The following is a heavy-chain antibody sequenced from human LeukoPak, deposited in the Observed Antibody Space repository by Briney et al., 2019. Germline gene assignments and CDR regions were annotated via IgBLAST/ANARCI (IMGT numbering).Heavy chain of an antibody. Sequence: PSETLSLTCTVSGGSVSSYYWSWIRQPAGKGLEWIGRISTSGTPNYNPSLKRRLTMSLATSKHQFSLNLTSVTAADTAVYYCAREVGSTGRALDIWGLGTVVAVSS. CDR1: GGSVSSYY. D-gene: IGHD1-26*01. V-gene: IGHV4-4*07. J-gene: IGHJ3*02. CDR3: AREVGSTGRALDI. CDR2: ISTSGTP.